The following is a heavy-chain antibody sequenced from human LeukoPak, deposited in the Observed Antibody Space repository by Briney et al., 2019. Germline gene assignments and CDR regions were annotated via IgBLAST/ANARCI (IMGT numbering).Heavy chain of an antibody. V-gene: IGHV3-23*01. Sequence: GGSLRLSCAASGFTFSRHGMNWVRQAPGKGLEWVSAISGSGGSTYYADSVKGRFTISRDNSKNTLYLQMNSLRAEDTAVYYCAKDRMRSSSWYGVFDYWGQGTLVTVSS. CDR2: ISGSGGST. D-gene: IGHD6-13*01. J-gene: IGHJ4*02. CDR1: GFTFSRHG. CDR3: AKDRMRSSSWYGVFDY.